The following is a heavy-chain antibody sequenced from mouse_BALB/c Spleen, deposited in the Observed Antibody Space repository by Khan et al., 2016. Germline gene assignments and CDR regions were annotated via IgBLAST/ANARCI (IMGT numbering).Heavy chain of an antibody. D-gene: IGHD3-3*01. CDR2: ISYDGSN. CDR1: GYSITSGYY. CDR3: AREGDGFAY. J-gene: IGHJ3*01. Sequence: VQLKESGPGLVKPSQSLSLTCSVTGYSITSGYYWNWIRQFPGNQLEWMGYISYDGSNNYNPSLKNRISITRDTSKNQFFLKLNSVTTEDTATYYCAREGDGFAYWGQGTLVTVAA. V-gene: IGHV3-6*02.